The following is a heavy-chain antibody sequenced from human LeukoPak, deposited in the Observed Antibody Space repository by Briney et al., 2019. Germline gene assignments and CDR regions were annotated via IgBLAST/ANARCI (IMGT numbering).Heavy chain of an antibody. V-gene: IGHV1-3*02. J-gene: IGHJ6*02. CDR1: GYTFTSYA. CDR3: ARSNPNYYYGMDV. CDR2: SNAGNGNT. D-gene: IGHD1-14*01. Sequence: ASVKVSCKASGYTFTSYAMHWVRQAPGQRLEWMGWSNAGNGNTKYSQEFQGRVTITRDTSASTAYMELSSLRSEDMAVYYCARSNPNYYYGMDVWGQGTTVTVSS.